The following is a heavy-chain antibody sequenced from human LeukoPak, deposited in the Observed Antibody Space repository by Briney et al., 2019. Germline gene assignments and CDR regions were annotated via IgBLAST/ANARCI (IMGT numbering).Heavy chain of an antibody. CDR3: ARGSYYYDNYGMDV. CDR1: GGSISSGGYS. Sequence: SQTLSLTCAVSGGSISSGGYSWSWIRQPPGTGLEWIGYIYHSGSTYYNPSLKSRVTISVDRSKNQFSLKLSSVTAADTAVYYCARGSYYYDNYGMDVWGQGTTVTVSS. D-gene: IGHD3-22*01. V-gene: IGHV4-30-2*01. CDR2: IYHSGST. J-gene: IGHJ6*02.